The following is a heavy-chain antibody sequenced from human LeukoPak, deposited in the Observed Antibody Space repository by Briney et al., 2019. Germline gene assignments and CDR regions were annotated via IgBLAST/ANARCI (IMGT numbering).Heavy chain of an antibody. V-gene: IGHV3-23*01. CDR2: ISGSGGST. Sequence: GGSLRLSCAASGFTVSTYAMSWVRQAPGKGLEWVSAISGSGGSTYFADSVKGRFTISRDNSKNTLYLQMNSLRAEDTAVYYCARVSPLYYYDFYYFDYWGQGTLVTVSS. CDR1: GFTVSTYA. D-gene: IGHD3-22*01. CDR3: ARVSPLYYYDFYYFDY. J-gene: IGHJ4*02.